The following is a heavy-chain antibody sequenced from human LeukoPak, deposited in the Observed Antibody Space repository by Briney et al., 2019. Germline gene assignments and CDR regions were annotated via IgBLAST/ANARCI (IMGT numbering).Heavy chain of an antibody. CDR2: TYYRSRWGN. J-gene: IGHJ4*02. Sequence: QTLSLTCAISGDSVSNNIATWNWVRQSPSRGLEWLGRTYYRSRWGNDYAISVKGRITINPDTSRNQFSLQLNSVTPEDTAVYYCVRDSDDYYWALDFWGQGTPATVSS. CDR1: GDSVSNNIAT. V-gene: IGHV6-1*01. CDR3: VRDSDDYYWALDF. D-gene: IGHD3-10*01.